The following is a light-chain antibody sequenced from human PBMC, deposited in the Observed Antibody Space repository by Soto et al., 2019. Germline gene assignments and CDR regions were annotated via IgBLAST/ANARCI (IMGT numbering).Light chain of an antibody. Sequence: DIQMTQSPSSLSASVGDRVTITCRASESISRHLNWYQQKPGKAPNLLIYAASTLQNGVPSRFSGSGSGTDFTLNISSLQPEDFANYYCQQSYSTLSISFGQGTRLEIK. CDR3: QQSYSTLSIS. CDR2: AAS. J-gene: IGKJ5*01. CDR1: ESISRH. V-gene: IGKV1-39*01.